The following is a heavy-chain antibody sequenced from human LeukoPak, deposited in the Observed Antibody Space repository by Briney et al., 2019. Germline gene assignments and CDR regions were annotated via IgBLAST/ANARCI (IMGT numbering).Heavy chain of an antibody. CDR1: GGSISSYY. V-gene: IGHV4-59*01. J-gene: IGHJ6*03. CDR2: IHYGGST. CDR3: ARTTEGGYTYDYFYYYYMDV. Sequence: SETLSLTCTVSGGSISSYYWSWIRQPPGKGLQWIGYIHYGGSTNYNPSLKSRVTMSVNMSKNQFSLRLSSVTAADTAVYYCARTTEGGYTYDYFYYYYMDVWGKGTTVTISS. D-gene: IGHD5-18*01.